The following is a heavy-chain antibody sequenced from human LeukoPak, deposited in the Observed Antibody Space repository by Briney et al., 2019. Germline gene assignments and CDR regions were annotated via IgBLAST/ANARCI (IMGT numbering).Heavy chain of an antibody. CDR3: AKASDYYDSSGYLTPVDY. D-gene: IGHD3-22*01. CDR2: IRYDGSNK. V-gene: IGHV3-30*02. Sequence: GGSLRLSCAASGFTFSSYGMHWVRQAPGKGLEWVAFIRYDGSNKYCADSVKGRFTISRDNSKNTLYLQMNSLRAEDTAVYYCAKASDYYDSSGYLTPVDYWGQGTLVTVSS. CDR1: GFTFSSYG. J-gene: IGHJ4*02.